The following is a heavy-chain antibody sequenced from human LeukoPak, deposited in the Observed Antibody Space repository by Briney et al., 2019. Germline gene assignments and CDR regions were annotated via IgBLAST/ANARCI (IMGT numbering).Heavy chain of an antibody. V-gene: IGHV1-24*01. J-gene: IGHJ4*02. CDR3: ATSPRIVVPAARRGFDY. CDR2: FDPEDGET. CDR1: GYALTELS. Sequence: ASVKVSCKVSGYALTELSMHWVRQAPGKGLEWMGGFDPEDGETIYAQKFQGRVTMTEDTSTDTAYMELSSLRSEDTAVYYRATSPRIVVPAARRGFDYWGQGSLVTVSS. D-gene: IGHD2-2*01.